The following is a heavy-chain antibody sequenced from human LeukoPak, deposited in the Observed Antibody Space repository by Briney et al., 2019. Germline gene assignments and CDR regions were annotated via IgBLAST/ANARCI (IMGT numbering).Heavy chain of an antibody. V-gene: IGHV3-30*18. CDR2: ISYDGSNK. J-gene: IGHJ4*02. D-gene: IGHD3-22*01. Sequence: GGSLRLSCAASGFTFSSYGMHWVRQAPGKGLEWVAVISYDGSNKYYADSVKGRFTISRDNSKNTLYLQMNSLRAEDTAVYYCAKDLNYYDSSGYYEDYWGQGTLVTVSS. CDR1: GFTFSSYG. CDR3: AKDLNYYDSSGYYEDY.